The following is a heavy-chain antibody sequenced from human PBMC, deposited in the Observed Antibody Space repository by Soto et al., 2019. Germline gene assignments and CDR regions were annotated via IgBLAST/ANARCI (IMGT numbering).Heavy chain of an antibody. J-gene: IGHJ4*02. CDR1: GFTFSNHA. V-gene: IGHV3-23*01. CDR3: AKDLSRAIGVTVAGTVDY. CDR2: ISGSGYST. Sequence: EVQLLESGGGLVQPGGSLRLSCAASGFTFSNHAMSWVRQAPGKGLEWVSTISGSGYSTYHADSMKGRFTISRDNSKNTLYLQMNSLRAEDTAVYYCAKDLSRAIGVTVAGTVDYWGQGTLVTVSS. D-gene: IGHD6-19*01.